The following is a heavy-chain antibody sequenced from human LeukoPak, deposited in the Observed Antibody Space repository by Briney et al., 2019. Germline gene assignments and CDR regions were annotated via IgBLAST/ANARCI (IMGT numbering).Heavy chain of an antibody. CDR2: INNDGTGI. CDR1: GFTFSSYW. D-gene: IGHD3-10*01. CDR3: ARVDGVRDAFDI. J-gene: IGHJ3*02. Sequence: GGSLRLSCAASGFTFSSYWMHWVRQAPGKGLVWVSRINNDGTGIGYADSVKGRVTISRDNAKNTLYLQMNNLRAEDTAVCYCARVDGVRDAFDIWGQGTMVTVSS. V-gene: IGHV3-74*01.